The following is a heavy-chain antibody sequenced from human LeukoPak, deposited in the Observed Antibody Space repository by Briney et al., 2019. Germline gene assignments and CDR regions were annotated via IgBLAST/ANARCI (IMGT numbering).Heavy chain of an antibody. J-gene: IGHJ4*02. Sequence: PGGSLRLSCAASGFTFSSYSMNWVRQAPGKGLEWVSSISSSSSYIYYADSVKGRFTISRDNAKNSLYLQMNSLRAEDTAVYYCARDKEEGQQWPNDYWGQGTLVTVSS. CDR1: GFTFSSYS. D-gene: IGHD6-19*01. V-gene: IGHV3-21*01. CDR3: ARDKEEGQQWPNDY. CDR2: ISSSSSYI.